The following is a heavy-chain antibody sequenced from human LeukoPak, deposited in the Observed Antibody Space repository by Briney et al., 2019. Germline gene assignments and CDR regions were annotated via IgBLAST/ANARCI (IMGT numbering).Heavy chain of an antibody. Sequence: GESLTLSCAASGLTFSSYAMSWVRQAPGKGLEWVSSIFGSGGSTYYAHSVKGRFTIARDNSKNIPHLQICGLRADATALYCCAKDGRVAGYYWGEGTLVTVSS. J-gene: IGHJ4*02. V-gene: IGHV3-23*01. D-gene: IGHD6-19*01. CDR2: IFGSGGST. CDR3: AKDGRVAGYY. CDR1: GLTFSSYA.